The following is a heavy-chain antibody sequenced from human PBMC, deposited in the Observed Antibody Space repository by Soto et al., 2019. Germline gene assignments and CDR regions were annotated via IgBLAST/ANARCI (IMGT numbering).Heavy chain of an antibody. Sequence: QVQLQESGPGLVRPSEILSLTCTVSGGSISRYYWSWIRQPPGKGLEWIGCIYYSGSTNYSPSLKSRVTISVDTSKNQFSLKLSSVTAADTAVYYCARDLQYYDSSGYPRVEAFDIWGQGTMLTVSS. J-gene: IGHJ3*02. CDR2: IYYSGST. D-gene: IGHD3-22*01. CDR1: GGSISRYY. CDR3: ARDLQYYDSSGYPRVEAFDI. V-gene: IGHV4-59*01.